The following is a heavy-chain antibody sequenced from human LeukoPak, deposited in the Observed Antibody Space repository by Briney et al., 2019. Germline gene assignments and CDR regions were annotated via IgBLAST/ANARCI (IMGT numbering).Heavy chain of an antibody. CDR1: GFTFSSYA. CDR3: AKEGSEYCSGGSCYEYAFDI. CDR2: ISGSGGST. J-gene: IGHJ3*02. D-gene: IGHD2-15*01. Sequence: GSLRLSCAASGFTFSSYAMRWVRQAPGKGLEWVSAISGSGGSTYYADSVKGRFTISRDNSKNTLYLQMNSLRAEDTAVYYCAKEGSEYCSGGSCYEYAFDIWGQGTMVTVSS. V-gene: IGHV3-23*01.